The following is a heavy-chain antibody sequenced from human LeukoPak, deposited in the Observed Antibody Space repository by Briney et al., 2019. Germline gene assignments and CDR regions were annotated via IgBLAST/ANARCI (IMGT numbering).Heavy chain of an antibody. V-gene: IGHV1-69*13. J-gene: IGHJ4*02. D-gene: IGHD6-13*01. CDR2: IIPIFGTA. CDR3: ARAGIAAAGTLDY. CDR1: GGTFSSYA. Sequence: SVKVSCKASGGTFSSYAISWVRQAPGQGLEWMGGIIPIFGTANYAQKFQGRVTITADESTSTAYMELSSLRSEGTAVYYCARAGIAAAGTLDYWGQGTLVTVSS.